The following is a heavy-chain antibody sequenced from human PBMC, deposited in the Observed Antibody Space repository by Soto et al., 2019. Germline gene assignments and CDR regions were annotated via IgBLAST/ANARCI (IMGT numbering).Heavy chain of an antibody. V-gene: IGHV1-8*01. CDR3: ARGLGAVAGRYYYYGMDV. D-gene: IGHD6-19*01. CDR1: GYTFTSYD. Sequence: AASVKVSCKASGYTFTSYDINWVRQATGQGLEWMGWMNPNSGNTGYAQKFQGRVTMTRNTSISTAYMELSSLRSEDTAVYYCARGLGAVAGRYYYYGMDVWGQGTTVTVSS. J-gene: IGHJ6*02. CDR2: MNPNSGNT.